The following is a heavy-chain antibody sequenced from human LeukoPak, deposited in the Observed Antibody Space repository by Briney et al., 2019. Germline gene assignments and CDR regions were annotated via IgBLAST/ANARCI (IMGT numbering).Heavy chain of an antibody. CDR3: ARAELPSLFDY. CDR1: GGSISSYY. J-gene: IGHJ4*02. CDR2: IYYSGST. V-gene: IGHV4-59*01. Sequence: PETLSLTCTVSGGSISSYYWRWIRQPPGKGLEWIGYIYYSGSTNYNPSLKSRVTISVDTSKNQFSLKLSSVTAADTAVYYCARAELPSLFDYWGQGTLITVSS. D-gene: IGHD1-7*01.